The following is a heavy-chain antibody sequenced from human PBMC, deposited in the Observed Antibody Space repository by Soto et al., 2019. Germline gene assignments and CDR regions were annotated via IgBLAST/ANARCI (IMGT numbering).Heavy chain of an antibody. CDR2: IYPSDSTT. V-gene: IGHV5-51*01. J-gene: IGHJ5*02. D-gene: IGHD4-17*01. CDR3: ARHGFYGDYSSNYFDP. Sequence: GESLKISCNGSGYSFTNYWIALVRQMPGKGLEYMGIIYPSDSTTRYSPSFQGQVTISADKSISTAYLQWNSLKASDTAMYYCARHGFYGDYSSNYFDPWGQGTLVTVSS. CDR1: GYSFTNYW.